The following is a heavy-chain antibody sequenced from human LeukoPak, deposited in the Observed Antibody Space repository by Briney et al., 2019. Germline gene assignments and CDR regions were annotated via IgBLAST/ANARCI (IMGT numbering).Heavy chain of an antibody. V-gene: IGHV1-69*13. D-gene: IGHD5-24*01. J-gene: IGHJ4*02. CDR2: IIPIFGTA. Sequence: ASVKVSCKASGGTFSSYAISWVRQAPGQGLEWMGGIIPIFGTANYAQKFQGRVTITADESTSTAYMELSSLRSEDTAVYYCARRRDGYVGFDYWGQGTLVTVSS. CDR3: ARRRDGYVGFDY. CDR1: GGTFSSYA.